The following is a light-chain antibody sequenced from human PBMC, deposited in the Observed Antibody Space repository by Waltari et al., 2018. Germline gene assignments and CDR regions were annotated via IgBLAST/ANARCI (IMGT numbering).Light chain of an antibody. CDR3: AAWDDSLNVWV. Sequence: QSVLTQPPSASGTPGPRVAISCSGTNSNIGNNPVSWYQHLPGTAPKLLIFINNQRPSGVPDRFSASKSGTSASLAISGLQSDDEADYYCAAWDDSLNVWVFGGGTKVTVL. J-gene: IGLJ3*02. CDR1: NSNIGNNP. CDR2: INN. V-gene: IGLV1-44*01.